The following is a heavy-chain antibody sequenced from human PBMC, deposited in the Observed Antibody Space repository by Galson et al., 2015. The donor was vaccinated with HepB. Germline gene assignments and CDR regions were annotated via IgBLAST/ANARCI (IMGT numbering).Heavy chain of an antibody. V-gene: IGHV1-46*01. CDR3: ARDPWYYDFWGGWGGYMDV. CDR2: INPSGGST. J-gene: IGHJ6*03. CDR1: GYTFTSYY. D-gene: IGHD3-3*01. Sequence: SVKVSCKASGYTFTSYYMHWVRQAPGQGLEWMGIINPSGGSTSYAQKFQGRVTMTRDTSTSTVYMELRSLRSEDTAVYYCARDPWYYDFWGGWGGYMDVWGKGTTVTVSS.